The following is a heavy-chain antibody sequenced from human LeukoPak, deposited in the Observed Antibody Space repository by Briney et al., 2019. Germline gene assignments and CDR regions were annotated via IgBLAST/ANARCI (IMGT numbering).Heavy chain of an antibody. CDR1: GGSLSSYY. J-gene: IGHJ5*02. CDR3: AGGYSSGWYGGRNWFDP. CDR2: FYHSGGT. D-gene: IGHD6-19*01. Sequence: SETLSLTCTVSGGSLSSYYWNWIRQPPGKGLEWIGYFYHSGGTNYNPSLEGRVSMSVDTSKNQLFLKLTSVTAADTAMYYCAGGYSSGWYGGRNWFDPWGQGTLVTVSA. V-gene: IGHV4-59*01.